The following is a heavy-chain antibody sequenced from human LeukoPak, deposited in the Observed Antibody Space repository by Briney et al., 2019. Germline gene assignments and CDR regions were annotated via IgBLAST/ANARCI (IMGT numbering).Heavy chain of an antibody. D-gene: IGHD3-22*01. CDR2: IYSSGST. Sequence: PSETLSLTCTVSGGSISSFYWNWIRQPPGKGLEWIGYIYSSGSTNYNPSLKSRVTMSVDTSKNQFSLKLSFVTAADTAVYYCARDLNYYDSSGYPLPWGQGTLVTVSS. V-gene: IGHV4-59*12. J-gene: IGHJ5*02. CDR1: GGSISSFY. CDR3: ARDLNYYDSSGYPLP.